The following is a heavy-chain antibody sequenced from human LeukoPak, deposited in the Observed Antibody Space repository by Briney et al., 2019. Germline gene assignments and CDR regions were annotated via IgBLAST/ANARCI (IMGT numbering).Heavy chain of an antibody. V-gene: IGHV3-30*18. CDR2: ISYDGSNK. D-gene: IGHD1-26*01. Sequence: PGRSLRLSCAASGSTFSSYGMPWVRQAPGKGLEWVAVISYDGSNKYYADPVKGRFTISRDNSKNTLYLQMNSLRAEDTAVYYCAKGARKWELYDAFDIWGQGTMVTVSS. CDR1: GSTFSSYG. CDR3: AKGARKWELYDAFDI. J-gene: IGHJ3*02.